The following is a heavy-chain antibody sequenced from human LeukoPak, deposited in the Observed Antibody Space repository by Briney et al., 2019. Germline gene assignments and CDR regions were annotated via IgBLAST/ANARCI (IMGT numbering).Heavy chain of an antibody. CDR1: GFPLECLP. D-gene: IGHD6-19*01. J-gene: IGHJ4*02. CDR2: IGRRDNNR. Sequence: GSLRPSRAGFGFPLECLPIHWVRQAPGEGLEWVFLIGRRDNNRYYADSVRGRFTISRDNSKNSLYLQMNSLRTEDTALYYCAKEHSSGWPNLDSWGRGTLVTVSS. V-gene: IGHV3-43*01. CDR3: AKEHSSGWPNLDS.